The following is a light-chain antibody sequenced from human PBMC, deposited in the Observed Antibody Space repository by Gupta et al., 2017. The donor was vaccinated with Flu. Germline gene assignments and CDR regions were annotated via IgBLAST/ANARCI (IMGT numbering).Light chain of an antibody. V-gene: IGLV3-19*01. CDR1: TLRNSY. J-gene: IGLJ3*02. Sequence: SSELTQDPAVSVALGQTVRITCQGDTLRNSYARCYQQKPGQAPLLVIYHKNNRPSGIPDRFLGSRPGNTAPLTITGAQAEDGADFYCIFRDSRVFGGGTNLTVL. CDR2: HKN. CDR3: IFRDSRV.